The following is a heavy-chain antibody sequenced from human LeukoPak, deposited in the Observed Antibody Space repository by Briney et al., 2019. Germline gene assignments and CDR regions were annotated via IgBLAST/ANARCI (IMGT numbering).Heavy chain of an antibody. D-gene: IGHD4/OR15-4a*01. CDR2: INTSGST. CDR1: GGSISSYS. CDR3: ARQQLKTMASFDS. Sequence: SETLSLTCSVSGGSISSYSWSWIRLPAGKGLDWIGRINTSGSTDYNPSLKSRLTMSLDTSTNHFSLKLNSVTAADTAVYYCARQQLKTMASFDSWGQGTLVTVSS. J-gene: IGHJ4*02. V-gene: IGHV4-4*07.